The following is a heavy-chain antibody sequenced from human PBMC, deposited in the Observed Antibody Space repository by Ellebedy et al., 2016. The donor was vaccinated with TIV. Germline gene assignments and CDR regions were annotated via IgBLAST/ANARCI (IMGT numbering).Heavy chain of an antibody. D-gene: IGHD2-2*01. J-gene: IGHJ4*02. CDR1: GFSFSTYG. CDR3: ARDVWGNIVVVPATFDY. CDR2: ISNSGSYI. V-gene: IGHV3-21*01. Sequence: LSLTCAASGFSFSTYGMNWVRQAPGKGLEWVSSISNSGSYIYYADSVKGRFTISRDNAKNSLYLQMDSLRAADTAVYYCARDVWGNIVVVPATFDYWGQGTLVTVSS.